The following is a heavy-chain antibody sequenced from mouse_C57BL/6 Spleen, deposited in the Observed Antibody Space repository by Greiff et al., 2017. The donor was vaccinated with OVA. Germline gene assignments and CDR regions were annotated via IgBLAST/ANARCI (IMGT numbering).Heavy chain of an antibody. V-gene: IGHV5-4*03. Sequence: EVMLVESGGGLVKPGGSLKLSCAASGFTFSSYAMSWVRQTPEKRLEWVATISDGGSYTYYPDNVKGRFTISRDNAKNNLYLQMSHLKSEDTAMYYCARGRYYGYDFYAMDYWGQGTSVTVSS. CDR2: ISDGGSYT. CDR1: GFTFSSYA. CDR3: ARGRYYGYDFYAMDY. D-gene: IGHD2-2*01. J-gene: IGHJ4*01.